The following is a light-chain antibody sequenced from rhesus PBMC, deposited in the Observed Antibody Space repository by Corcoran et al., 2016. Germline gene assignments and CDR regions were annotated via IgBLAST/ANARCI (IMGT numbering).Light chain of an antibody. CDR3: QQYTSSPYS. CDR2: KAS. CDR1: QSISSW. J-gene: IGKJ2*01. Sequence: DIQMTQSPSSLSASVGDTVTISCRASQSISSWLAWYQQKPGKAPKLLIYKASSLQSGVPSRFTGSGSGTEFTLTISYLQSEDFATYYCQQYTSSPYSFGQGTKVEIK. V-gene: IGKV1-22*01.